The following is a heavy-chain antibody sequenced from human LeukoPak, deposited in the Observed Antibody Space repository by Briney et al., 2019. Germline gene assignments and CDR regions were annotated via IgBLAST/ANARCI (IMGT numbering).Heavy chain of an antibody. CDR2: ISYDGSNK. CDR3: AKEATLKGQLVSPTFDY. CDR1: GFTVSSNY. Sequence: GGSLRLSCAASGFTVSSNYMSWVRQAPGKGLEWVAVISYDGSNKYYADSVKGRFTISRDNAKNSLYLQMNSLRAEDMALYYCAKEATLKGQLVSPTFDYWGQGTLVTVSS. J-gene: IGHJ4*02. V-gene: IGHV3-30*18. D-gene: IGHD6-6*01.